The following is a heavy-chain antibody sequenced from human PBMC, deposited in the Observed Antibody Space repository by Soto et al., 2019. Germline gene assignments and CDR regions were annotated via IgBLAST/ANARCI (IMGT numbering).Heavy chain of an antibody. J-gene: IGHJ6*02. Sequence: PGGSLRLSCAASGFTFSSYAMSWVRQAPGKGLEWVSAISGSGGSTYYADSVKGRFTISRDNSKNTLYLQMNSLRAEDTAVYYCANFWGTTAHYYYYGMDVWGQGTTVTVSS. CDR1: GFTFSSYA. CDR3: ANFWGTTAHYYYYGMDV. CDR2: ISGSGGST. D-gene: IGHD3-16*01. V-gene: IGHV3-23*01.